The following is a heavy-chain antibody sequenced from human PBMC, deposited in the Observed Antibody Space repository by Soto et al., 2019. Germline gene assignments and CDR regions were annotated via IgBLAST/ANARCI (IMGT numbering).Heavy chain of an antibody. D-gene: IGHD6-13*01. J-gene: IGHJ5*02. CDR3: AQGCIAGPTGWFDP. CDR2: ISNNGGST. CDR1: GFTFSSYA. Sequence: EVQLLESGGGLVQPGESLRLSCAASGFTFSSYALTWVRQAPGKGLEWVSAISNNGGSTYYADSVKGRFTVSRDNSKNTLYLQMNSLRAEDTAVYYCAQGCIAGPTGWFDPWGQGTLVTVSS. V-gene: IGHV3-23*01.